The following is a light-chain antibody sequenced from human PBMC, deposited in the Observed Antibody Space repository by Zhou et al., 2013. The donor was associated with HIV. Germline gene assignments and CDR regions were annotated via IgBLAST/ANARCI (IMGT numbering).Light chain of an antibody. V-gene: IGKV1-39*01. CDR2: EAS. Sequence: DIQMTQSPSSLSASVGDRVTITCQASQDISNYLNWYQQKPGRAPNLLIFEASTLQTGVPSRFSGSGSGRDFTLTISSLQPEDFATYYCQQTYNYPSTFGGGTKVEIK. J-gene: IGKJ4*01. CDR1: QDISNY. CDR3: QQTYNYPST.